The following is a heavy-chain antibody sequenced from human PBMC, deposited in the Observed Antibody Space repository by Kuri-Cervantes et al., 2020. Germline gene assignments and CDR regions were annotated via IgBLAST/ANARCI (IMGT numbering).Heavy chain of an antibody. V-gene: IGHV3-30*04. Sequence: LSLTCAASGFTFSSYAMHWVRQAPGKGLEWVAVISYDGSNKYYADSVKGRFTISRDNSKNTLYLQMNSLRAEDTAVYYCAKDWLGYCSGGSCYSYYYGMDVWGQGTTVTVSS. CDR1: GFTFSSYA. D-gene: IGHD2-15*01. CDR3: AKDWLGYCSGGSCYSYYYGMDV. CDR2: ISYDGSNK. J-gene: IGHJ6*02.